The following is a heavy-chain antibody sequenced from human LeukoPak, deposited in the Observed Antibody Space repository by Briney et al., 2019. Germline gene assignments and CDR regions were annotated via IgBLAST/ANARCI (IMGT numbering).Heavy chain of an antibody. J-gene: IGHJ4*02. CDR1: GGSISSGGYY. D-gene: IGHD2-21*01. CDR3: ARRKFCGGDCYIFDF. V-gene: IGHV4-31*03. CDR2: IYYSGST. Sequence: KPSETLSLTCTVSGGSISSGGYYWSWIRQHPGKGLEWIGYIYYSGSTYYNPSLKSRVTISVDTSKNQFSLKLSSVTAADTAVYYCARRKFCGGDCYIFDFWGQGGLVTVSS.